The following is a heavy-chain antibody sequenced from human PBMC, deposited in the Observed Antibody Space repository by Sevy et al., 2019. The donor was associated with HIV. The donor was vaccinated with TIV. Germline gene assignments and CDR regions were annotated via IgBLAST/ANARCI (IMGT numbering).Heavy chain of an antibody. Sequence: GGSLRLSCAASGFTFSSYSMNWVRQAPGKGLEWVSSISSSSSYIYYADSVKGRFTISRDNAKNSLYLQMNSLRAEDTAVYYCAREGHSSSSTLDYWGQGTLVTVSS. CDR2: ISSSSSYI. CDR1: GFTFSSYS. V-gene: IGHV3-21*01. D-gene: IGHD6-13*01. CDR3: AREGHSSSSTLDY. J-gene: IGHJ4*02.